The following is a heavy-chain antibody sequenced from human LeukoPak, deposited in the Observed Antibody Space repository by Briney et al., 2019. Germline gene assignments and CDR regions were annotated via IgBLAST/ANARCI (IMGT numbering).Heavy chain of an antibody. Sequence: AGGSLRLSCAASGFTFSSYAMSWVRQAPEKGLEWVSAISGSGGSTYYADSVKGRFTISRDNSKNTLYLQMNSLRAEDSAVYYCALAVAGDFDYWGQGTLVTVSS. V-gene: IGHV3-23*01. J-gene: IGHJ4*02. CDR2: ISGSGGST. D-gene: IGHD6-19*01. CDR3: ALAVAGDFDY. CDR1: GFTFSSYA.